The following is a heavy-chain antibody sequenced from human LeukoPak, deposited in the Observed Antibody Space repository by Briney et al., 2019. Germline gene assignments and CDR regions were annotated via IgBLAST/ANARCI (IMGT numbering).Heavy chain of an antibody. CDR3: ARTSDDGDNVDAFDI. CDR2: INSDGSST. J-gene: IGHJ3*02. CDR1: GFTFSSYW. V-gene: IGHV3-74*01. D-gene: IGHD4-17*01. Sequence: PGGSLRLSCAASGFTFSSYWMHWVRQAPGKGLVWVSRINSDGSSTSYADSVKGRFTISRDNAKNTLYLQMNSLRAEDTAVYYCARTSDDGDNVDAFDIWGQGRMVNVSS.